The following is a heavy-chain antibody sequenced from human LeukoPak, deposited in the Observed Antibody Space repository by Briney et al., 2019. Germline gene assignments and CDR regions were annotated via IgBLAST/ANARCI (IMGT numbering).Heavy chain of an antibody. D-gene: IGHD3-10*01. CDR1: GGFISSSSYY. Sequence: SETLSLTCAVSGGFISSSSYYWAWVRQPPGKGLEWIGSIYNSGSGYYNPSLRSRITISFNTSKSQFSLKLNSVTAADTAVYYCARHYPDNGWFGELFGTPTGFDPWGQGTLVTVSS. V-gene: IGHV4-39*01. CDR2: IYNSGSG. CDR3: ARHYPDNGWFGELFGTPTGFDP. J-gene: IGHJ5*02.